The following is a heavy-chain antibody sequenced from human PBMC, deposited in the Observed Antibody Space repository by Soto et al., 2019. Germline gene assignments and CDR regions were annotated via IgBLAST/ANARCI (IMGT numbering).Heavy chain of an antibody. CDR2: IYYSGST. Sequence: SETLSLTCTVSGGSISSYYWSWIRQPPGKGLEWIGYIYYSGSTNYNPSLKSRVTISVDTSKNQFSLKLSSVTAADTAVYYCARDTILTGTTSGYGMDVWGQGTTVTVSS. CDR1: GGSISSYY. J-gene: IGHJ6*02. V-gene: IGHV4-59*01. D-gene: IGHD1-7*01. CDR3: ARDTILTGTTSGYGMDV.